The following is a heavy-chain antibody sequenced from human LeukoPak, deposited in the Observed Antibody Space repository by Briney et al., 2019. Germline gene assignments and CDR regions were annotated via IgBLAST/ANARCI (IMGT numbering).Heavy chain of an antibody. J-gene: IGHJ4*02. CDR3: ARGGGGSSWYKRRVYYFDY. Sequence: PSETLSLTCAVYGGSFSGYYWSWIRQPPGKGLEWIGEINHSGSTNYNPSLKSRVTISVDTSKNQFSLKLSSVTAADTAVYYCARGGGGSSWYKRRVYYFDYWGQGTLVTVSS. CDR1: GGSFSGYY. V-gene: IGHV4-34*01. D-gene: IGHD6-13*01. CDR2: INHSGST.